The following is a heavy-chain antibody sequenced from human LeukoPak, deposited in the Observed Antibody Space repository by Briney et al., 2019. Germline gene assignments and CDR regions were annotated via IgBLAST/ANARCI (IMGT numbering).Heavy chain of an antibody. Sequence: ASVKVSCKASGYTFIAYYMHWVRQAPGQGPEWMGRINPNTGGTVYAQMFQGRVTMTRDTSINTAYMELSSLTSDDTAVYYCARVLAVAGPFDYWGQGTLVTVSS. CDR3: ARVLAVAGPFDY. J-gene: IGHJ4*02. V-gene: IGHV1-2*06. D-gene: IGHD6-19*01. CDR1: GYTFIAYY. CDR2: INPNTGGT.